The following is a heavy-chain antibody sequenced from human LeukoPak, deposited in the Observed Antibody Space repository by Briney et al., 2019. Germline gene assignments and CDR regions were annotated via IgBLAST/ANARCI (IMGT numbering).Heavy chain of an antibody. CDR1: GFTFSSYE. J-gene: IGHJ5*02. D-gene: IGHD6-13*01. CDR3: ARNGAPGSIAAAAFDP. Sequence: PGGSLRLSCAASGFTFSSYEMNWVRQAPGKGLEWVGRILLKSQGATTDYAAPVQGRFTISRDDSKNSLYLQMNSLRAEDTAVYYCARNGAPGSIAAAAFDPWGQGTLVTVSS. CDR2: ILLKSQGATT. V-gene: IGHV3-15*01.